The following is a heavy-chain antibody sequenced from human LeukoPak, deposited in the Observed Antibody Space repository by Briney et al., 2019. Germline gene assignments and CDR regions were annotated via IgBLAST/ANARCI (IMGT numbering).Heavy chain of an antibody. CDR2: TYYRPTLYK. Sequence: SQTLSLTCAISGDSDSSNTAAWNWIRQSPSRGFEWLGSTYYRPTLYKDYAVSVSSRMRLIPDTYTNHFFLQLNSVAPEDTAVYYCARASLHHTDGSGTNFDYWGQGTLVTVSS. J-gene: IGHJ4*02. CDR3: ARASLHHTDGSGTNFDY. CDR1: GDSDSSNTAA. V-gene: IGHV6-1*01. D-gene: IGHD3-10*01.